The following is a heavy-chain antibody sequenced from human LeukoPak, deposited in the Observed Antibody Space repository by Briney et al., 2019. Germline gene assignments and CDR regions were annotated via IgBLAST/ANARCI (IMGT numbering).Heavy chain of an antibody. J-gene: IGHJ4*02. CDR1: GLTFSNYD. V-gene: IGHV3-15*01. CDR2: IRSKTDGGTT. D-gene: IGHD6-19*01. Sequence: GGSLRLSCAASGLTFSNYDMNWVRQAPGKGLEWVGRIRSKTDGGTTDYAAPVKGRFTISRDDSKNTLYLQMNSLKTEDTAVYFCATGTEQQWLSLDYWGQGTLVTVSS. CDR3: ATGTEQQWLSLDY.